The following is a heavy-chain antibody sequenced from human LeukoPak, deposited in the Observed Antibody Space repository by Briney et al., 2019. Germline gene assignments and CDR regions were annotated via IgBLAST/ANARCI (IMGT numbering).Heavy chain of an antibody. V-gene: IGHV3-15*01. J-gene: IGHJ4*02. D-gene: IGHD3-3*01. CDR1: GFTFSNAW. Sequence: MPGGSLRLSCAASGFTFSNAWMSWVRQAPGKGLEWVGRIKSKTDGGTTDYAAPVKGRFTISRDDSKNTLYLQMNSLKTEDTAVYYCTTGAILEWLLGNDYWGQGTLVTVSS. CDR3: TTGAILEWLLGNDY. CDR2: IKSKTDGGTT.